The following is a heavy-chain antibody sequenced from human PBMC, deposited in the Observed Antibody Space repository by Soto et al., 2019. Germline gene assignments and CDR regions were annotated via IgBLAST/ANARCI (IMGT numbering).Heavy chain of an antibody. D-gene: IGHD2-15*01. V-gene: IGHV1-69*06. Sequence: SSVKVSCKASGGTFSSYAISWVRQAPGQGLEWMGGIIPIFCTANYAQKFQGRVTITADKSTSTTYMYLSSQRSEDTAVYYCSRGNALAGCWFGCWGQGTLVTVAS. J-gene: IGHJ5*01. CDR1: GGTFSSYA. CDR2: IIPIFCTA. CDR3: SRGNALAGCWFGC.